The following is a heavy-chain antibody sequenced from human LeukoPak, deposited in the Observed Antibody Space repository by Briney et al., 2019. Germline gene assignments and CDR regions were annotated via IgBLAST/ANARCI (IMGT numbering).Heavy chain of an antibody. D-gene: IGHD3-3*01. CDR1: GFTFSSDS. V-gene: IGHV3-30*18. CDR3: AKDLGVRLRVFDY. J-gene: IGHJ4*02. Sequence: GGSLRLSCAASGFTFSSDSTHWVCDGPRKGLEWGAVISYDGSNKYYADSVKGRFTISRDNSKNTLYLQMNSLRAEDTAVYYCAKDLGVRLRVFDYWGQGTLVTVSS. CDR2: ISYDGSNK.